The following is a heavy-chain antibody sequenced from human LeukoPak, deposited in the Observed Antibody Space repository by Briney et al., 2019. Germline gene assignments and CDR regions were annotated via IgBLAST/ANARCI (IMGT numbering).Heavy chain of an antibody. CDR1: GFTFSDDY. J-gene: IGHJ4*02. D-gene: IGHD4-17*01. CDR2: ISGSSHYT. V-gene: IGHV3-11*03. CDR3: ASTVTTDYFDY. Sequence: GGCLRLSCAASGFTFSDDYMSWIPQAPGKGLEWVSYISGSSHYTNHADSVQGRFHIPRHNAKNSLYLQMNSLRAEDTAVYYCASTVTTDYFDYWGQGTLVTVSS.